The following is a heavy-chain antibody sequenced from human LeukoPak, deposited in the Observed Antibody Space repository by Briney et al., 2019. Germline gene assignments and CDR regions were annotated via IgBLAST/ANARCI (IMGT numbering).Heavy chain of an antibody. Sequence: ASLKVSCKASGYTFTSYYMHWVRQGPGQGLEWIGIINPSGGSTSYAQKFQGRVTMTRDTSTNTVYMELSSLRSEDTAVFYCVRGASSIAALNPFWYFDLWGRCTLVTVSS. J-gene: IGHJ2*01. CDR1: GYTFTSYY. CDR3: VRGASSIAALNPFWYFDL. V-gene: IGHV1-46*01. D-gene: IGHD6-6*01. CDR2: INPSGGST.